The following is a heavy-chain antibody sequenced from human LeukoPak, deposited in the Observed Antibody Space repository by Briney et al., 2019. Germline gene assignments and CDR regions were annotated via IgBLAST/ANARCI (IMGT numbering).Heavy chain of an antibody. J-gene: IGHJ4*02. CDR3: AREGGFYRALDY. D-gene: IGHD3-3*01. V-gene: IGHV4-59*12. Sequence: SETLSLTCTVSGRSISSYYWSWIRQPPGKGLEWIGYIYYSGSTNYNPSLKSRVTISVDTSKNQFSLKLGSVTAADTAVYYCAREGGFYRALDYSGQGTLVTVSS. CDR2: IYYSGST. CDR1: GRSISSYY.